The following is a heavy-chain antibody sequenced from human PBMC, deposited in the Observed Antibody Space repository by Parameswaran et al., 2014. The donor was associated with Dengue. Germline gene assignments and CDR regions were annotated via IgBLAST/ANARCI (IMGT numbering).Heavy chain of an antibody. CDR3: ARVPLYYDFWSGYEANYYYGMDV. Sequence: PGKGLEWIGYIYYSGSTNYNPSLKSRVTISVDTSKNQFSLKLSSVTAADTAVYYCARVPLYYDFWSGYEANYYYGMDVWGQGTTVTVSS. D-gene: IGHD3-3*01. V-gene: IGHV4-59*13. CDR2: IYYSGST. J-gene: IGHJ6*02.